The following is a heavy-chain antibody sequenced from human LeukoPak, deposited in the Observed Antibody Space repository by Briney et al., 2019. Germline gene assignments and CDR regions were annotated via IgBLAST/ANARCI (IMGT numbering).Heavy chain of an antibody. V-gene: IGHV1-18*01. D-gene: IGHD2-2*01. CDR3: ARDRGRYCSSTSCPLGH. CDR2: ISAYNGNT. CDR1: GYTFTSYG. Sequence: GASVKVSCKASGYTFTSYGISWVRQAPGQGLEWMGWISAYNGNTNYAQKLQGRVTMTTDTSTSTAYMELRSLRSDDTAVYYCARDRGRYCSSTSCPLGHWGQGTLVTVSS. J-gene: IGHJ4*02.